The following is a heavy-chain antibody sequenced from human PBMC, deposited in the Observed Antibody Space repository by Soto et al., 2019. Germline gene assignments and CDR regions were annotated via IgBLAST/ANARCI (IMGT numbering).Heavy chain of an antibody. J-gene: IGHJ4*02. CDR3: AKDSWAAAGPSPFDY. D-gene: IGHD6-13*01. CDR2: ISYDGSNK. Sequence: PGGSLRLSCAASGFTFSSYVMHWVRQSPGKGLEWVAVISYDGSNKYYADSVKGRFTISRDNSKNTLYLQMNSLRAEDTAVYYCAKDSWAAAGPSPFDYWGQGTLVTVSS. CDR1: GFTFSSYV. V-gene: IGHV3-30*18.